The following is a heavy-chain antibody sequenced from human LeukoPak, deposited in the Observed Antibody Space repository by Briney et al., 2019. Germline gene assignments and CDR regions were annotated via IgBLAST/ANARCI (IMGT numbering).Heavy chain of an antibody. CDR2: ISSSSSYI. Sequence: GGSLRLSCAASGFTFSSYSMNWVRQAPGKGLDWVSSISSSSSYIYYADSVKGRFTISRDNSKNTLYLQMNSLRAEDTAVYYCAKGPAFGGVIVLFDYWGQGTLVTVSS. D-gene: IGHD3-16*02. CDR1: GFTFSSYS. J-gene: IGHJ4*02. CDR3: AKGPAFGGVIVLFDY. V-gene: IGHV3-21*04.